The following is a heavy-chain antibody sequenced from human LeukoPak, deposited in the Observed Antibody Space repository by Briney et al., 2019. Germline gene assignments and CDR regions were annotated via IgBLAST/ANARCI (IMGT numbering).Heavy chain of an antibody. CDR1: GFTFSSYW. J-gene: IGHJ4*02. V-gene: IGHV3-20*01. CDR3: ARGRYSSSWPLDY. CDR2: INWNGGST. Sequence: GGSLRLSCAASGFTFSSYWMSWVRQAPGKGLEWVSGINWNGGSTGYADSVKGRFTISRDNAKNSLYLQMNSLRVEDTALYHCARGRYSSSWPLDYWGQGTLVTVSS. D-gene: IGHD6-13*01.